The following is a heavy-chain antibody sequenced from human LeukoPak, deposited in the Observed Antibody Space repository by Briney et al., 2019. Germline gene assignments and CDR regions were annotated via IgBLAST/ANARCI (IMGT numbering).Heavy chain of an antibody. D-gene: IGHD6-13*01. Sequence: PGGSLRLSCVVSGFTFSNYWMSWVRQAPGKGLEWVANINKDESEKTYVDSVKGRFTISRDNARNSLYLQMNSLTVEDTAVYYCAKGDRQQLARFFDYWGQGTLVTVSS. CDR3: AKGDRQQLARFFDY. J-gene: IGHJ4*02. V-gene: IGHV3-7*01. CDR2: INKDESEK. CDR1: GFTFSNYW.